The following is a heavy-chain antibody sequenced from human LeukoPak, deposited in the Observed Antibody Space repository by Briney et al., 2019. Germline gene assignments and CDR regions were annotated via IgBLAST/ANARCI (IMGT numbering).Heavy chain of an antibody. V-gene: IGHV3-74*01. CDR1: GLTINKYW. CDR3: VIFRSYYDNSGLSH. Sequence: TGGSLRLSCAVSGLTINKYWMHWVRQAPGKGLVWVSVINSEGFSTFYADSVKGRFSISGDNAKNTLYLRMNSLKVEDTAIYYCVIFRSYYDNSGLSHWGQGARVTVST. D-gene: IGHD3-22*01. J-gene: IGHJ4*02. CDR2: INSEGFST.